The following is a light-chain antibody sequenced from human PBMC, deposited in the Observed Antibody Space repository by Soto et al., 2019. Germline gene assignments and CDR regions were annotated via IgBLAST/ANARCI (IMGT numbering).Light chain of an antibody. CDR3: MQGTHWPPIT. CDR2: KVS. CDR1: QRLVYSDGDTY. Sequence: DVVMTQSPLSLPVTLGQPSSISCSSSQRLVYSDGDTYLNWFHQRPGQSPRRLIYKVSNRDSGVPDRFSGSGSGTDFTLKISRVEAEDVGVYYCMQGTHWPPITFGQGTRLEI. V-gene: IGKV2-30*01. J-gene: IGKJ5*01.